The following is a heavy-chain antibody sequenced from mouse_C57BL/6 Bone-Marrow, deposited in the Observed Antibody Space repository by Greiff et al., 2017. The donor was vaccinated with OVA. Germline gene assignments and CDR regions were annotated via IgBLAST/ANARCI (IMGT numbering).Heavy chain of an antibody. J-gene: IGHJ1*03. D-gene: IGHD2-1*01. CDR1: GFTFSDYG. CDR2: ISSGSSTI. V-gene: IGHV5-17*01. Sequence: DVQLQESGGGLVKPGGSLKLSCAASGFTFSDYGMHWVRQAPEKGLEWVAYISSGSSTIYYADPVKGRFTISRDNAKNTLFLQMTSLRSEDTAMYYCARDGYGNSYWYFDVWGTGTTVTVSS. CDR3: ARDGYGNSYWYFDV.